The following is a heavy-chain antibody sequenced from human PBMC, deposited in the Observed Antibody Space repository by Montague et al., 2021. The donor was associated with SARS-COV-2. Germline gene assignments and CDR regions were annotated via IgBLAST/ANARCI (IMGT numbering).Heavy chain of an antibody. Sequence: TLSLTCTVSDDSISGGRYYWSWLRQPAGKGLEWIGRIYTSGNTNYNPSLKSRVSMLVDTSKNQLSLNLSSVTAADTAIYYCARARITGTTEDYYGMDVWGQGTTVTVSS. CDR3: ARARITGTTEDYYGMDV. V-gene: IGHV4-61*02. CDR1: DDSISGGRYY. D-gene: IGHD1-7*01. J-gene: IGHJ6*02. CDR2: IYTSGNT.